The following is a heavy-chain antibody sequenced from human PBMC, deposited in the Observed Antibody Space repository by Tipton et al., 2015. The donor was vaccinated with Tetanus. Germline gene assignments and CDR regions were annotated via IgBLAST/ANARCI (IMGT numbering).Heavy chain of an antibody. J-gene: IGHJ4*02. D-gene: IGHD2-15*01. V-gene: IGHV3-33*01. CDR2: SWYDGTDK. Sequence: LSLTCAASGLIFSSYCIHWVRQAPGKGLEWLAVSWYDGTDKYYANSVKGRFTISRENSKNTLYRQMNSLRAEDTALYYCAGGADCSGGSCFSGDFDTWGQGTQVSVSS. CDR3: AGGADCSGGSCFSGDFDT. CDR1: GLIFSSYC.